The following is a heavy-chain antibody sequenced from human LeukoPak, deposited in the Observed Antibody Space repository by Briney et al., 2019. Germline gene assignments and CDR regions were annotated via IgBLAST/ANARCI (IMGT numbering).Heavy chain of an antibody. D-gene: IGHD1-26*01. Sequence: PGGSLRLSCVASGFTFTGPSMHWVRQAPGKGLGWVAVVGNDEKTIFYADSVKGRFTITRDNAQNSLTLHMNTLRADDTAVYYCAKDGGTHFDHWGQGTLVTVSS. V-gene: IGHV3-30*04. CDR1: GFTFTGPS. CDR3: AKDGGTHFDH. J-gene: IGHJ4*02. CDR2: VGNDEKTI.